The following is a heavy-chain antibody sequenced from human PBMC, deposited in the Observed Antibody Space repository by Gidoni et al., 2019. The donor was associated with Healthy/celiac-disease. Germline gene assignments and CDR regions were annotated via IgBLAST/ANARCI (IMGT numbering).Heavy chain of an antibody. V-gene: IGHV3-23*01. J-gene: IGHJ4*02. Sequence: VQLLESGGGSVQPGGSLRLSCAASGFTFSSYAMSWFRQAPGEGLEWVSAISGSGGSTYYADSVKARFTISRDNSKNTLYLQMNSLRAEDTAVYYCAKWGDGYNFGYWGQGTLVTVSS. CDR3: AKWGDGYNFGY. CDR1: GFTFSSYA. D-gene: IGHD5-12*01. CDR2: ISGSGGST.